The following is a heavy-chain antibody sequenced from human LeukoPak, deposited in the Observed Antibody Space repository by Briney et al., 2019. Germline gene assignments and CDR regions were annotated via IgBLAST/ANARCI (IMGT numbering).Heavy chain of an antibody. V-gene: IGHV4-59*12. D-gene: IGHD5-18*01. Sequence: SETLSLTCTVSGGSISSYYWSWIRRPPGKGLEWIGYIYYSGSTNYNPSLKSRVTISVDTSKNQFSLKLSSVTAADTAVYYCARRRGYSHPFDYWGQGTLVTVSS. CDR3: ARRRGYSHPFDY. J-gene: IGHJ4*02. CDR1: GGSISSYY. CDR2: IYYSGST.